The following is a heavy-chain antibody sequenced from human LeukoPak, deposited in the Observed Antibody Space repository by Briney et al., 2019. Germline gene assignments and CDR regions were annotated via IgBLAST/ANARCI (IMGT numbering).Heavy chain of an antibody. V-gene: IGHV1-2*02. CDR1: GYTFTDYN. CDR2: VTPGSGAT. Sequence: ASVKVSCKASGYTFTDYNIHWVRQAPGQGLEWMGWVTPGSGATDYAQQFQGRVTLTRDTSISTVYMEMNNLISDDTAVYYCARGAGARTYRRFDLWGQETLVTVSS. J-gene: IGHJ4*02. D-gene: IGHD1-26*01. CDR3: ARGAGARTYRRFDL.